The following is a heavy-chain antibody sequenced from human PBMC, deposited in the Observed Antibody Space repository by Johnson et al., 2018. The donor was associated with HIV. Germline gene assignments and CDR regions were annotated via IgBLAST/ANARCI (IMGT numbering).Heavy chain of an antibody. CDR2: IWYDGSNK. V-gene: IGHV3-33*01. D-gene: IGHD3-16*01. Sequence: QVQLVESGGGVVQPGRSLRLSCAASGFTFSSYGMHWVRQAPGKGLEWVAVIWYDGSNKYYADSVKGRFTISRDNSKNTLYLQMNSLRAEDTALYYCARGRLGDPFPGAFDIWGQGTMVTVSS. J-gene: IGHJ3*02. CDR1: GFTFSSYG. CDR3: ARGRLGDPFPGAFDI.